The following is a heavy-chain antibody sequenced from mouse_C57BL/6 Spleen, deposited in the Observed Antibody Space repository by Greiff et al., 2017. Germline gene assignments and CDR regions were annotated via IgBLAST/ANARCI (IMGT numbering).Heavy chain of an antibody. CDR1: GYTFTDYE. CDR2: IDPETGGT. J-gene: IGHJ4*01. CDR3: TLASLRSAMDY. Sequence: VQLQQSGAELVRPGASVTLSCKASGYTFTDYEMHWVKQTPVHGLEWIGAIDPETGGTAYNQKFKGKAILTADKSSSTAYMELRSLTSEASAVYYCTLASLRSAMDYWGQGTSVTVSS. V-gene: IGHV1-15*01. D-gene: IGHD6-2*01.